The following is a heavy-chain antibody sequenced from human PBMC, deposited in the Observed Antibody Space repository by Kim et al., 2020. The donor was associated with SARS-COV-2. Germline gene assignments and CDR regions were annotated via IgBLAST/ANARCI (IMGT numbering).Heavy chain of an antibody. CDR2: ISYDGSNK. Sequence: GGSLRLSCAASGFTFSSYGMHWVRQAPGKGLEWVAVISYDGSNKYYADSVKGRFTISRDNSKNTLYLQMNSLRAEDTAVYYCAKDLTVNYDFWSGYYPHFDYWGQGTLVTVSS. J-gene: IGHJ4*02. CDR3: AKDLTVNYDFWSGYYPHFDY. V-gene: IGHV3-30*18. D-gene: IGHD3-3*01. CDR1: GFTFSSYG.